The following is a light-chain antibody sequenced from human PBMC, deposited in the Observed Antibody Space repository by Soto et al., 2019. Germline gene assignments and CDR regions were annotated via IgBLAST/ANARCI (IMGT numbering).Light chain of an antibody. CDR2: DVS. V-gene: IGKV3D-20*01. CDR1: QSVSSTY. J-gene: IGKJ4*01. CDR3: QQYCTSLT. Sequence: EIVLTQSPATLSLSPGERATLSCAASQSVSSTYLGWYQQKPGLAPRLLIYDVSNRFTGIPDRFSGSGSGTDFTLTISRLEPEDSAVYYCQQYCTSLTFGGGTKVEIK.